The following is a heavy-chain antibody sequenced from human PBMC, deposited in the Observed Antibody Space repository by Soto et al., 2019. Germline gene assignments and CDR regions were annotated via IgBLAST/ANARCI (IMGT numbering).Heavy chain of an antibody. D-gene: IGHD5-12*01. CDR2: ISGSGGST. CDR1: GFTFSSYA. V-gene: IGHV3-23*01. Sequence: PGGSLRLSCAASGFTFSSYAMSWVRQAPGKGLEWVSAISGSGGSTYYADSVKGRFTISRDNSKNTLYLQMNSLRAEDTAVYYCAKGPYSGYSFGGSGPIFDYWGQGTLVTVS. CDR3: AKGPYSGYSFGGSGPIFDY. J-gene: IGHJ4*02.